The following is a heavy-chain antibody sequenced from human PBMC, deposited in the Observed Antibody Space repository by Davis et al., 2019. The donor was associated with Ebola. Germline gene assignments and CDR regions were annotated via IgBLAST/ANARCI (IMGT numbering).Heavy chain of an antibody. J-gene: IGHJ4*02. CDR3: ARALRYFDPPFDY. CDR2: ISYDGSNK. Sequence: SLKISCAASGFTFSSYAMHWVRQAPGKGLEWVAVISYDGSNKYYADSVKGRFTISRDNSKNTLYLQMNSLRAEDTAVYYCARALRYFDPPFDYWGQGTLVTVSS. D-gene: IGHD3-9*01. V-gene: IGHV3-30-3*01. CDR1: GFTFSSYA.